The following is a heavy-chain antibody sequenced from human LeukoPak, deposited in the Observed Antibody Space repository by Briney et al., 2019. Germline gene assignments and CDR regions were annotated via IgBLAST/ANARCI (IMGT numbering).Heavy chain of an antibody. V-gene: IGHV1-3*01. CDR1: GGTFRSYA. Sequence: GSSVKVSCKASGGTFRSYAMHWVRQAPGQRLEWMGWINAGNGNTKYSQKFQGRVTITRDTSASTAYMELSSLRSEDTAVYYCARGYSSSWYFDYWGQGTLVTVSS. CDR2: INAGNGNT. D-gene: IGHD6-13*01. J-gene: IGHJ4*02. CDR3: ARGYSSSWYFDY.